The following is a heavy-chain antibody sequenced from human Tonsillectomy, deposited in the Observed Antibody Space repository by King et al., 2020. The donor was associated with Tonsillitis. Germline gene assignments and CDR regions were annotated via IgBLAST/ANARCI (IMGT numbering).Heavy chain of an antibody. CDR3: AKGYSGSYGTIDY. CDR2: IICNSGNI. J-gene: IGHJ4*02. CDR1: GLTFDDYA. V-gene: IGHV3-9*01. D-gene: IGHD1-26*01. Sequence: VQLVESGGGLLQPGRSLRLSCAASGLTFDDYAMHLVGQAPGKGLDGGSGIICNSGNICYAESVQGRFTSSRDNAKKSLYLQMNGLRAEDTAFYYCAKGYSGSYGTIDYWGQGTLVTVSS.